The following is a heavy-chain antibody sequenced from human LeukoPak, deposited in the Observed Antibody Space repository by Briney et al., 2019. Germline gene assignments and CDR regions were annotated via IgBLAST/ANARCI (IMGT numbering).Heavy chain of an antibody. Sequence: ASETLSLTCAVYGGSFSGYYWSWIRQPPGKGLEWIGEINHSGSTNYNPSLKSRVTISVDTSKNQFSLKLSSVTAADTAVYYCARGYIVTYWGQGTLVTVSS. CDR2: INHSGST. D-gene: IGHD5-12*01. V-gene: IGHV4-34*01. CDR3: ARGYIVTY. J-gene: IGHJ4*02. CDR1: GGSFSGYY.